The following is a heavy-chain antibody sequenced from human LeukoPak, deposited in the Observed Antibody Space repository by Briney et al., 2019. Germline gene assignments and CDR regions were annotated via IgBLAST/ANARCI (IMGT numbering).Heavy chain of an antibody. CDR1: GYTFINYY. CDR2: IKPSGGGI. J-gene: IGHJ1*01. Sequence: ASVKVSCKASGYTFINYYVHWVRQAPGQRLEWMGIIKPSGGGITFALKYQGRVTMTRDTSTSFAYLELSSLRTVYMQMYSCTGDHFDISGYYYLLGYFEHWGQGTLVTVSS. V-gene: IGHV1-46*01. CDR3: TGDHFDISGYYYLLGYFEH. D-gene: IGHD3-22*01.